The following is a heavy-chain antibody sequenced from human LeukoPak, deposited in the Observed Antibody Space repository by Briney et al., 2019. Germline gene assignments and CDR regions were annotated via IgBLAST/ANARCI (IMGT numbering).Heavy chain of an antibody. CDR3: ARGGTPYYDFWSGYYTSGHFQH. J-gene: IGHJ1*01. Sequence: PSETLSLTCAVYGGSFSGYYWSWIRQPPGKGLEWIGEINHSGSTNYNPSLKSRVTISVDTSKNQFSLKLSSVTAADTAVYYCARGGTPYYDFWSGYYTSGHFQHWGQGTLVIVSS. V-gene: IGHV4-34*01. CDR1: GGSFSGYY. CDR2: INHSGST. D-gene: IGHD3-3*01.